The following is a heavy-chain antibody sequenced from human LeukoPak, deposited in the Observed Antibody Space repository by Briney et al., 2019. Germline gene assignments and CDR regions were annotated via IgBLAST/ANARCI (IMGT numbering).Heavy chain of an antibody. Sequence: ASVKVSCKASGYTFTSYGISWVRQAPGQGLEWMGWISAYNGNTNYAQKLQGRVTMTTDTSTSTAYMELRSLRSDDTAVYYCAREAVYPYPIAAAGEGIDYYYYYGMDVWGQGTTVTVSS. CDR2: ISAYNGNT. CDR1: GYTFTSYG. D-gene: IGHD6-13*01. J-gene: IGHJ6*02. V-gene: IGHV1-18*01. CDR3: AREAVYPYPIAAAGEGIDYYYYYGMDV.